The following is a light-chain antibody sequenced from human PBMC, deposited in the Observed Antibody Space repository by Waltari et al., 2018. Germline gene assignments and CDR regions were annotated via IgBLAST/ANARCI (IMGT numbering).Light chain of an antibody. V-gene: IGKV1-9*01. CDR2: AAS. CDR3: QQLNSYRT. J-gene: IGKJ1*01. Sequence: DIQLTQSPSFLSASVGDRVTITCRASQSITNYLAWYQQKPGKAPELLIYAASSLQSGVPSRFSGSGSGTEFTLTISGLQPEDFATYYCQQLNSYRTFGQGTKVDIK. CDR1: QSITNY.